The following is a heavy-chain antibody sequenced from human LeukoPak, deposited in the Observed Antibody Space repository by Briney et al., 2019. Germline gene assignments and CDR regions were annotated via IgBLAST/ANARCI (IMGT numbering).Heavy chain of an antibody. J-gene: IGHJ6*02. CDR1: GFTFSSYW. Sequence: GGSLRLSCAASGFTFSSYWMSWVRQAPGKGLEWVANIKQDGSEKYYVDSVKGRFTISRDNSKNTLYLQMNSLRAEDTAVYYCAKTPLRTYSSSWYDYYGMDVWGQGTTVTVSS. D-gene: IGHD6-13*01. CDR2: IKQDGSEK. CDR3: AKTPLRTYSSSWYDYYGMDV. V-gene: IGHV3-7*03.